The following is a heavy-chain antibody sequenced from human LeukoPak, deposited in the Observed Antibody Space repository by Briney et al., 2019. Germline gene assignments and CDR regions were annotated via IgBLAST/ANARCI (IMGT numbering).Heavy chain of an antibody. Sequence: GGSLRLSCAASGFTFSSYWMHWVRQAPGKGLVWVSRINSDESSTSYADSVKGRFTISRDDAKNTLYLQMNSLRAEDTAVYYCARLYGSGTRVDYWGQGTLVTVSS. CDR2: INSDESST. D-gene: IGHD3-10*01. J-gene: IGHJ4*02. CDR1: GFTFSSYW. CDR3: ARLYGSGTRVDY. V-gene: IGHV3-74*01.